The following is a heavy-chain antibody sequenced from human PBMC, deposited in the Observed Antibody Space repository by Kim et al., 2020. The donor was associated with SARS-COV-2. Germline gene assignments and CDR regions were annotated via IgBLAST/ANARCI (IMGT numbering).Heavy chain of an antibody. Sequence: NNPQRLQGRVTMTRDTSSSTAYMELSRLRSDDTAVYYCAMAAEGLSWFDPWGQGTLVTVSS. J-gene: IGHJ5*02. D-gene: IGHD3-16*01. CDR3: AMAAEGLSWFDP. V-gene: IGHV1-2*02.